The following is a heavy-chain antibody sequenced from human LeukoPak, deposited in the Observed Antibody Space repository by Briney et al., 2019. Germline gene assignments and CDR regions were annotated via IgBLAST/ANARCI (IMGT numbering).Heavy chain of an antibody. CDR1: GFTFSSYG. V-gene: IGHV3-33*01. CDR2: IWYDGSNK. CDR3: ARDLGSWGMDY. Sequence: GRSLRLSCAASGFTFSSYGMHWVRQAPGKGLEWVAVIWYDGSNKYYADSVKGRFTISRDNSKSTLYLQMNSLRAEDTAVYYCARDLGSWGMDYWGQGTLVTVSS. J-gene: IGHJ4*02. D-gene: IGHD6-13*01.